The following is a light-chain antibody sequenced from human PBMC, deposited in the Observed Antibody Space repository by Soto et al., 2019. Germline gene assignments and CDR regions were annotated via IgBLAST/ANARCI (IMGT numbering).Light chain of an antibody. CDR3: SSYTRSNTLYV. V-gene: IGLV2-14*01. CDR1: SSDVGGYNS. CDR2: EVS. J-gene: IGLJ1*01. Sequence: QSALTQPASVSGSPGQSITISCTGTSSDVGGYNSVSWYQQHPDKAPKLMIYEVSNRPSGVSNRFSGSKSGNTASLTISGLQAEDEVAYYCSSYTRSNTLYVFGTGTKLTVL.